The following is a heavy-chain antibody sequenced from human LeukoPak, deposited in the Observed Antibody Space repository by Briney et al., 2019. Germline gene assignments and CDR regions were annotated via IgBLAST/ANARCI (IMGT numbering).Heavy chain of an antibody. J-gene: IGHJ4*02. D-gene: IGHD3-10*01. CDR2: FDPEDGET. Sequence: ASVKVSCKASGYTFTGYYMHWVRQAPGKGLEWMGGFDPEDGETIYAQKFQGRVTMTEDTSTDTAYMELSSLRSEDTAVYYCATETGPMVRGPWYYFDYWGQGTLVTVSS. CDR1: GYTFTGYY. CDR3: ATETGPMVRGPWYYFDY. V-gene: IGHV1-24*01.